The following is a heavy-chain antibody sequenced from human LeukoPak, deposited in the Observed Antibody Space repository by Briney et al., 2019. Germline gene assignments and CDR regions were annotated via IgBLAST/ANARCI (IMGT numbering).Heavy chain of an antibody. J-gene: IGHJ4*02. Sequence: SETLSLTCTVSGGSISSYYWSWIRQHPGKGLEWIGYIYYSGSTYYNPSLKSRVTISVDTSKNQFSLKPSSVTAADTAVYYCARDPLDCSSTSCHRGYFDYWGQGTLVTVSS. V-gene: IGHV4-59*06. D-gene: IGHD2-2*01. CDR1: GGSISSYY. CDR2: IYYSGST. CDR3: ARDPLDCSSTSCHRGYFDY.